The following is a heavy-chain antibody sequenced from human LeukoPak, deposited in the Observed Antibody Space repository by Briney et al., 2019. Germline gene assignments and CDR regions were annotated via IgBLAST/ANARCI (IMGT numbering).Heavy chain of an antibody. D-gene: IGHD3-10*01. Sequence: TGGSLRLSCEASGFSFKIYAMHWVGQAPGKGVEWVAVVSNDAYNKYYADSVKGRFTISRDNSKDTLYLQMNSLRAEDTAVCYCARDFSGSSRIDYWGQGTLVTVSS. CDR3: ARDFSGSSRIDY. CDR2: VSNDAYNK. V-gene: IGHV3-30-3*01. J-gene: IGHJ4*02. CDR1: GFSFKIYA.